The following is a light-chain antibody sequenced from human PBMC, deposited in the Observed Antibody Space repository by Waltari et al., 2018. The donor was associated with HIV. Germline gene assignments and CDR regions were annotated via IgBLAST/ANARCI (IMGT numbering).Light chain of an antibody. CDR3: STWDDSLNGVL. Sequence: QSVLTQPPSASGTPGQRVTISCSGGSSNIGSNTVHWYQQLPGTAPKLLIYINNQRPSGVPDRCSGSKSGTSASLAISGPQSEDEADYYCSTWDDSLNGVLFGGGTKLTVL. V-gene: IGLV1-44*01. CDR2: INN. CDR1: SSNIGSNT. J-gene: IGLJ2*01.